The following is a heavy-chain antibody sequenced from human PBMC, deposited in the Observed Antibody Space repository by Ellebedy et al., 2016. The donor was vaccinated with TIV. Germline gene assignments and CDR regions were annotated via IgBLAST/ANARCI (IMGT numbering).Heavy chain of an antibody. Sequence: ASVKVSXXASGYTFTSYYMHWVRQAPGQGLEWMGIINPSGGSTSYAQKFQGRVTMTRDTSTSTVYMELSSLRSEDTAVYYCAMVAPHYYYYMDVWGKGTTVTVSS. CDR1: GYTFTSYY. CDR3: AMVAPHYYYYMDV. V-gene: IGHV1-46*03. D-gene: IGHD3-10*01. CDR2: INPSGGST. J-gene: IGHJ6*03.